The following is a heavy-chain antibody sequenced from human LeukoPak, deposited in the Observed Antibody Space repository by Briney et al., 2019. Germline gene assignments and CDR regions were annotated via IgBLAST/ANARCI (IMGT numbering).Heavy chain of an antibody. J-gene: IGHJ6*03. D-gene: IGHD3-10*01. CDR2: ISQDESER. CDR1: GFSFSSYW. V-gene: IGHV3-7*01. CDR3: ARLSAYYYGSYFYYYMDV. Sequence: GGSLRLSCEGSGFSFSSYWMTWVRQLPGKGPEWVANISQDESERYFADSVKGRFTISRDNAKKSVYLHMSSLRAKDTALYYCARLSAYYYGSYFYYYMDVWGKGTTVTVSS.